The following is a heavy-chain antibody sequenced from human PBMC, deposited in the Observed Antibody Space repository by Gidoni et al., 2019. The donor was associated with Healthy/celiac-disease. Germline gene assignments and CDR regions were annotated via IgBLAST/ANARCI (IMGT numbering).Heavy chain of an antibody. CDR1: GFTFRSYS. CDR3: ARDSVSGYFGLFDY. D-gene: IGHD3-3*01. V-gene: IGHV3-21*01. CDR2: ISSSSSYI. Sequence: EVQLVESGGGLVKPGGSLRLSCSASGFTFRSYSMNWVRQAPGKGLEWVSSISSSSSYIYYADSVKGRFTISRDNAKNSLYLQMNSLRAEDTAVYYCARDSVSGYFGLFDYWGQGTLVTVSS. J-gene: IGHJ4*02.